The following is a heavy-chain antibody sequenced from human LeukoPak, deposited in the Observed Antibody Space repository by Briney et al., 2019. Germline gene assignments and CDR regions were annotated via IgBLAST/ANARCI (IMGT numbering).Heavy chain of an antibody. CDR3: ARIVVVPAAGRNFDY. CDR1: GGSFSGYY. D-gene: IGHD2-2*01. CDR2: INHSGST. Sequence: SSETLSLTCAVYGGSFSGYYWGWIRQPPGKGLEWIGEINHSGSTNYNPSLKSRVTISVDTSKNQFSLKLSSVTAADTAVYYCARIVVVPAAGRNFDYWGQGTLVTVSS. J-gene: IGHJ4*02. V-gene: IGHV4-34*01.